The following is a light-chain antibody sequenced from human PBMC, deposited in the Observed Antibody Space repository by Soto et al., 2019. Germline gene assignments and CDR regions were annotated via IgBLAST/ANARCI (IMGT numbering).Light chain of an antibody. CDR2: AAS. J-gene: IGKJ5*01. CDR1: QGISSW. V-gene: IGKV1-12*01. Sequence: DIQMTQSPSSGSASVGDRVTITCRARQGISSWLAWYQKKPGKAPNLLIYAASSLQSGVPSRFSGSESGTDFTLTISSLQPEDCAIYFCQQANSFPITFGQGTRLEIK. CDR3: QQANSFPIT.